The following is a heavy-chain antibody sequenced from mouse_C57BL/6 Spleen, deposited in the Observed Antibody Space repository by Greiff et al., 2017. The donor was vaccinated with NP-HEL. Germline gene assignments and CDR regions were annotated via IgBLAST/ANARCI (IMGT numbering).Heavy chain of an antibody. CDR3: ARWDDYDWYLDV. J-gene: IGHJ1*03. Sequence: VQLQQSGPELVKPGASVKISCKASGYTFTDYYMNWVKQSHGKSLEWIGDINPNNGGTSYNEKFKGKSTLTVDKSASTAYMEVRSQTSEDSAVYYCARWDDYDWYLDVWHTGTTVTVSS. CDR2: INPNNGGT. V-gene: IGHV1-26*01. D-gene: IGHD2-4*01. CDR1: GYTFTDYY.